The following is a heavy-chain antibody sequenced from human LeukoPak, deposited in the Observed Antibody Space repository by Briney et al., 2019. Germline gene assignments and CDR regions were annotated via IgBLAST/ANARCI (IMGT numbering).Heavy chain of an antibody. CDR2: ISRCISYI. D-gene: IGHD6-19*01. Sequence: GGSVTLFCAASGFTFSSYSMNWVRQAPGKGLEWVSSISRCISYIYYAVSVKVRTLIGGDNAKNSLYLQMNSLRAEDTAVYYCARGWDSSGWYDYNYMDVWGKGT. CDR3: ARGWDSSGWYDYNYMDV. V-gene: IGHV3-21*01. CDR1: GFTFSSYS. J-gene: IGHJ6*03.